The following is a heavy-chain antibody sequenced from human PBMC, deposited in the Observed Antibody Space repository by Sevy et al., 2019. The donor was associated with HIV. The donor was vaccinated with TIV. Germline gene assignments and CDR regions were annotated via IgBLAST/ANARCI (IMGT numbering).Heavy chain of an antibody. CDR2: ISSSSSYT. Sequence: GGSLRLSCAASGFTFSDYYMSWIRQAPGKGLEWVSYISSSSSYTNYADSVTGRFTISRDNAKNSLYLQMNSLRADDTAVYYCARANERSSLRKHDLKARGYYYYYGMDVWGQGTTVTVSS. J-gene: IGHJ6*02. CDR1: GFTFSDYY. V-gene: IGHV3-11*06. D-gene: IGHD1-1*01. CDR3: ARANERSSLRKHDLKARGYYYYYGMDV.